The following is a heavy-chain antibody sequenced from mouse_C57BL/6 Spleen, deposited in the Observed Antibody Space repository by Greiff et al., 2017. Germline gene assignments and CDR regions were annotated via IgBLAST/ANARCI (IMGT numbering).Heavy chain of an antibody. CDR3: AREEYYSNSYAMDY. Sequence: QVQLQQSGAELVRPGASVKLSCKASGYTFTDYYINWVKQRPGQGLEWIARIYPGSGNTYYNEKFKGKATLTAEKSSSTAYMQLSSLTSEDSAVYFCAREEYYSNSYAMDYWGQGTSVTVSS. CDR2: IYPGSGNT. J-gene: IGHJ4*01. D-gene: IGHD2-5*01. V-gene: IGHV1-76*01. CDR1: GYTFTDYY.